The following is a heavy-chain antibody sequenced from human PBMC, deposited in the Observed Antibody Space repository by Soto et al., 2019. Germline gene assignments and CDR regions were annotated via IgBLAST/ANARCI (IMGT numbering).Heavy chain of an antibody. CDR1: GFTFSSYG. V-gene: IGHV3-30*18. J-gene: IGHJ4*02. D-gene: IGHD2-15*01. CDR3: AKDGVVVAATGVYYFDY. Sequence: GGSLRLSCAASGFTFSSYGMHWVRQAPGKGLEWVAVISYDGSNKYYADSVKGRFTISRDNSKNTLYLQMNSLRAEDTAVYYCAKDGVVVAATGVYYFDYWGQGTLVTVSS. CDR2: ISYDGSNK.